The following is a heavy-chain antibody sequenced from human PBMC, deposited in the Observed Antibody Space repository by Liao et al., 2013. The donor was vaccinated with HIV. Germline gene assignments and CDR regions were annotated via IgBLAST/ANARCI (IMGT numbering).Heavy chain of an antibody. CDR2: ISTSGSS. CDR3: ARVRLAVPGVDAFDI. CDR1: GGSISNYY. J-gene: IGHJ3*02. Sequence: QLQESGPGLVKPSETLSLTYTVSGGSISNYYWTWIRQSAGKGLEWIGRISTSGSSNYNSSLKSRVTMSIDTSKSQVSLKLRSVTAADTAVYFCARVRLAVPGVDAFDIWGQGTMVTVSS. V-gene: IGHV4-4*07. D-gene: IGHD6-19*01.